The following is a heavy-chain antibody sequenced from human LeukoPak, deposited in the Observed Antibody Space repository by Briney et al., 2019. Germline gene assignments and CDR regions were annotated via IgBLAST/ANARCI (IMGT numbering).Heavy chain of an antibody. CDR2: IHYSGST. V-gene: IGHV4-59*01. D-gene: IGHD2-2*01. J-gene: IGHJ6*02. CDR1: GGSISSYY. Sequence: SETLSLTCTVSGGSISSYYWSWIRQSPGKGLEWIGYIHYSGSTKYNSSLKSRVTISVDTSKNQFSLKLSSVTAADTAVYYCAGGYCSSASCRSDYYYYGMDVWGQGTTVTVSS. CDR3: AGGYCSSASCRSDYYYYGMDV.